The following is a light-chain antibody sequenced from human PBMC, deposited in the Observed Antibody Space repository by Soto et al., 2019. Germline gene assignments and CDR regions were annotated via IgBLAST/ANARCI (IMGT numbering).Light chain of an antibody. V-gene: IGKV1-17*01. Sequence: DIQMTQSQSSLSAYVGDRVTITCRASQGIRNDLAWYQQKPGTSPQRLIYSAASLQSGVPSMFSGSGSGTEFIITISSLQPEDFATYCCVQQNTYPWTFGQGTKVEVK. J-gene: IGKJ1*01. CDR2: SAA. CDR1: QGIRND. CDR3: VQQNTYPWT.